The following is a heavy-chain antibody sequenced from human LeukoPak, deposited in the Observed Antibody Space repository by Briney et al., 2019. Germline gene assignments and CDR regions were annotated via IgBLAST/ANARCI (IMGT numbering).Heavy chain of an antibody. CDR3: ARSRIAAAGPFRY. Sequence: SETLSLTCAVYGGSFSGYYWSWIRQPPGKGLEWIGEINHSGSTNYNPSLKSRVTISVDTSKNQFSLRLSSVTAADTAVYYCARSRIAAAGPFRYWGQGTLVTVSS. CDR1: GGSFSGYY. V-gene: IGHV4-34*01. CDR2: INHSGST. J-gene: IGHJ4*02. D-gene: IGHD6-13*01.